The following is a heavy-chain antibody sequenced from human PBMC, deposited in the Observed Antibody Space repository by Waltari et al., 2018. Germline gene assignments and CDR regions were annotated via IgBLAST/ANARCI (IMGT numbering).Heavy chain of an antibody. CDR1: GGTFSSYA. J-gene: IGHJ6*02. V-gene: IGHV1-69*01. CDR3: ARGVCSGGSCSTRGYYYYGMDV. CDR2: IIPILGTA. D-gene: IGHD2-15*01. Sequence: QVQLVQSGAEVKKPGSSVKVSCKASGGTFSSYAISWVRQAPGQGLEWMGGIIPILGTANYAQKFQGRVTITADESTSTAYMELSSLRSEDTAVYYCARGVCSGGSCSTRGYYYYGMDVWGQGTTVTVSS.